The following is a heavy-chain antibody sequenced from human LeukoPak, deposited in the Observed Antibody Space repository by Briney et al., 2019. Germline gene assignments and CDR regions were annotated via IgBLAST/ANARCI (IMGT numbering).Heavy chain of an antibody. V-gene: IGHV4-39*01. J-gene: IGHJ6*03. CDR2: IYYSGST. Sequence: SETLSLTCTVSGGSISSSSYYWGWIRQPPGKGLEWIGSIYYSGSTYYNPSLKSRVTISVDTSKTQFSLKLSSVTAADTAVYYCARLGGDYIYYYYMDVWGKGTTVTVSS. D-gene: IGHD4-17*01. CDR3: ARLGGDYIYYYYMDV. CDR1: GGSISSSSYY.